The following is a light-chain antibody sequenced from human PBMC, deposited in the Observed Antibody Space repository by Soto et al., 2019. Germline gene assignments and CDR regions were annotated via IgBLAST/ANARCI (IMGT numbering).Light chain of an antibody. CDR2: DVS. Sequence: QSALTQPASVSGSPGQSITICCTGTSSDVGGYNYVSWFQQHPGKAPKLMIYDVSNRPSGVSNRFSGSKSGSTASLTISGLQAEDEADYYCSSYTSSSTWVFGGGTKLTVL. V-gene: IGLV2-14*01. CDR1: SSDVGGYNY. CDR3: SSYTSSSTWV. J-gene: IGLJ3*02.